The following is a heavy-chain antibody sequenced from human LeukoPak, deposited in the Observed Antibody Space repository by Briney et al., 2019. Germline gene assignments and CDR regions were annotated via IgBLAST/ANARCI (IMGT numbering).Heavy chain of an antibody. D-gene: IGHD3-10*01. CDR2: INPNSGGI. Sequence: GASVKVSCKASGYTFTGYYMHWVRQAPGQGLEWMGWINPNSGGINYAQKFQGRVTMTRDTSISTAYMALSRLRSDDTAVYYCASSSRGEIFYFDYWGQGTLVTVSS. CDR1: GYTFTGYY. V-gene: IGHV1-2*02. CDR3: ASSSRGEIFYFDY. J-gene: IGHJ4*02.